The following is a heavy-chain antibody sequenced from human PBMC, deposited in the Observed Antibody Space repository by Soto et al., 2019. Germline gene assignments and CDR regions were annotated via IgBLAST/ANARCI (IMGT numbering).Heavy chain of an antibody. J-gene: IGHJ2*01. CDR2: VGGSDPNS. Sequence: EVQLLESGGGLVQPGGSLRLSCAVSGFTFSSYAMSWVRRAPGKGLEWVSAVGGSDPNSYYADSVKGRFTISRDISKNTLYLQMNSLRDEDTALYYCAKGSVLIPWYFDLCGRGTLVTGSS. CDR1: GFTFSSYA. V-gene: IGHV3-23*01. D-gene: IGHD3-16*01. CDR3: AKGSVLIPWYFDL.